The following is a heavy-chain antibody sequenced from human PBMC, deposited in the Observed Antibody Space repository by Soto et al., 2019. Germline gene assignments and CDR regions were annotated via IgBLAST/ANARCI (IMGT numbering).Heavy chain of an antibody. Sequence: GGSLRLSCAASGFPFKTAWLSWVRQTAGKGLEWVGRIKSNLESGTTDYNAAVKGRFSVSRDDSRNTLDLEMNNLGTEDTGVYYCATDSRGSGMTYYFGMDLWGPGTTVTSP. CDR1: GFPFKTAW. CDR3: ATDSRGSGMTYYFGMDL. D-gene: IGHD3-10*01. CDR2: IKSNLESGTT. V-gene: IGHV3-15*01. J-gene: IGHJ6*02.